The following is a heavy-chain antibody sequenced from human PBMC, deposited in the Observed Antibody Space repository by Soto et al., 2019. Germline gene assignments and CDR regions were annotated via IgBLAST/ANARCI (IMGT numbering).Heavy chain of an antibody. D-gene: IGHD2-2*01. J-gene: IGHJ4*02. V-gene: IGHV3-21*01. CDR2: ISSSSGYI. Sequence: EVQLVESGGGLVKPGGSLRLSCAASGFTFSSYSMNWVRQAPGKGLEWVSSISSSSGYIYYADSVKGRFTISRDNAKNSLYLQMNSLRAEDTAVYYCARVKLGYCISTSCYPDYWGQGTLVTVSS. CDR3: ARVKLGYCISTSCYPDY. CDR1: GFTFSSYS.